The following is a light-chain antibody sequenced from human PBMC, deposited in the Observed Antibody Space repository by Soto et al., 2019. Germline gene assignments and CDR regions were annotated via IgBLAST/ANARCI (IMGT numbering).Light chain of an antibody. J-gene: IGLJ2*01. CDR3: QVWYRSSDHRVV. CDR1: XXGTKS. CDR2: YDS. Sequence: SYELTQPPSVSVXPXXXXRXSCEXNXXGTKSVHWYQQKPGQAPVLVIYYDSARPSGIPERFSGSNAGNTATLTISTVEAGDEADYYCQVWYRSSDHRVVFGGGTKVTVL. V-gene: IGLV3-21*04.